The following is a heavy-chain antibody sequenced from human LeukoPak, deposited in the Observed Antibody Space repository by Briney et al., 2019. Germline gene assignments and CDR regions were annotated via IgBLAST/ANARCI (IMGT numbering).Heavy chain of an antibody. V-gene: IGHV1-2*02. CDR1: GYTFTGYY. D-gene: IGHD5-24*01. CDR2: INPNSGGT. J-gene: IGHJ5*02. CDR3: ARGSDGFNRRWFDP. Sequence: ASVKVSCKASGYTFTGYYMHWVRQAPGQGLEWMGWINPNSGGTNYAQKFQGRVTMTRDTSISTAYMELSRLRSDDTAVYYCARGSDGFNRRWFDPWGQGTLVTVPS.